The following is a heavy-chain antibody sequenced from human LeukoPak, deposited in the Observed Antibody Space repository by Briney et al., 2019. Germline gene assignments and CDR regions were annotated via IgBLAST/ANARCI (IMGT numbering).Heavy chain of an antibody. CDR2: IYHSGKT. D-gene: IGHD2-2*01. V-gene: IGHV4-4*02. CDR1: SGSIFSNW. J-gene: IGHJ4*02. CDR3: ARVKSDTSCYDY. Sequence: SETLSLTCAVSSGSIFSNWWTWVRQPPGKGLEWIGEIYHSGKTNYNPSLESRVTISIDRSKSQFSLRLSSVTAADTAVFYCARVKSDTSCYDYWGQGTLVTVSS.